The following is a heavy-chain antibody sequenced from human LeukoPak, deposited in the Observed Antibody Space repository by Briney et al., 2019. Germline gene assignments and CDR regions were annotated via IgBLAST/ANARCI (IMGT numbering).Heavy chain of an antibody. J-gene: IGHJ3*01. CDR3: ARIVFGVVNDALDL. Sequence: ASVKVSCKTSGYTFTGHYIHWVRQAPGHGLQWMGWINPKTGGTGYAQDFHDRVTMTSGTSITTAYLTLSGLRSDDTAIYYCARIVFGVVNDALDLWGQGTLVSV. CDR2: INPKTGGT. CDR1: GYTFTGHY. V-gene: IGHV1-2*02. D-gene: IGHD3-3*01.